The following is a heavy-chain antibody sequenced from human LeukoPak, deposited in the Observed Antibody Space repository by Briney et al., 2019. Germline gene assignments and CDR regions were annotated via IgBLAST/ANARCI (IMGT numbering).Heavy chain of an antibody. Sequence: GGSLRLSCAASGFTFSDYYMSWIRQAPGKGLEWVSYISSSGSTIYYADSVKGRFTITRDNAENSLYLQMNSLRAEDTAVYYCARGGQYDYVWGSYPLGYWGQGTLVTVSS. CDR2: ISSSGSTI. D-gene: IGHD3-16*02. J-gene: IGHJ4*02. V-gene: IGHV3-11*01. CDR3: ARGGQYDYVWGSYPLGY. CDR1: GFTFSDYY.